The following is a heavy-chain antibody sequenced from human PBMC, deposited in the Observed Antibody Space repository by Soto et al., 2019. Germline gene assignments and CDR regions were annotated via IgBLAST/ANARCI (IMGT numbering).Heavy chain of an antibody. D-gene: IGHD6-13*01. CDR2: ISGSGGST. J-gene: IGHJ5*02. CDR1: GFTFSSYA. CDR3: AKVIAAAGTGYWFDP. V-gene: IGHV3-23*01. Sequence: GGSLRLSCAASGFTFSSYAMSWVRQAPGKGLEWVSAISGSGGSTYYADSVKGRFTISRDNSKNTLYLQMNSLRAEDTAGYYCAKVIAAAGTGYWFDPWGQGNLVTVSS.